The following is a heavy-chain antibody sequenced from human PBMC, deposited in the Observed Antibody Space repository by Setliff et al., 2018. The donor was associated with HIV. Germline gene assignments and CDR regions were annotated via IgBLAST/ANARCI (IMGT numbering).Heavy chain of an antibody. Sequence: SETLSLTCTVSGGSISSGSYFWGWIRRPPGTGLEWIGNIYYSGTTFYNPSLKSRVSISVDTSTDHFSLKLSSVTAADTAVYYCARTPGTHYYDRSANFHYFDYWGQGALVTVSS. CDR2: IYYSGTT. V-gene: IGHV4-39*02. D-gene: IGHD3-22*01. CDR3: ARTPGTHYYDRSANFHYFDY. J-gene: IGHJ4*02. CDR1: GGSISSGSYF.